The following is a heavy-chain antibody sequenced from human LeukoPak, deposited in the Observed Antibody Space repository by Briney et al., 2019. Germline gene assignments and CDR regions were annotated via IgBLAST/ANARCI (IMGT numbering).Heavy chain of an antibody. Sequence: GGSLRLSWAASGFTFSTYWMNWVRQAPGKGLEWLANIKQDGSEKYYLDSVKGRFTISRDNAKNSLYLQMNSLRAEDTSVYYCVRDVSGSSYGDYWGQGTLVTVSS. V-gene: IGHV3-7*01. CDR3: VRDVSGSSYGDY. D-gene: IGHD5-18*01. CDR1: GFTFSTYW. J-gene: IGHJ4*02. CDR2: IKQDGSEK.